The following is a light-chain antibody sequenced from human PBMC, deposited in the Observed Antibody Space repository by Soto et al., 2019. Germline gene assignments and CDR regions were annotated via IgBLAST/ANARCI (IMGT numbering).Light chain of an antibody. J-gene: IGLJ2*01. CDR2: LNSDGSH. Sequence: QPVLTQSPSASASLGASVKLTCTLSSGHNSYAIAWHQQQPEKGPRYLMKLNSDGSHLKGDGIPDRFSGSSSGAERYLTISSLQSEDEADYYCQTWGTGIQVFGGGTKLTVL. V-gene: IGLV4-69*01. CDR3: QTWGTGIQV. CDR1: SGHNSYA.